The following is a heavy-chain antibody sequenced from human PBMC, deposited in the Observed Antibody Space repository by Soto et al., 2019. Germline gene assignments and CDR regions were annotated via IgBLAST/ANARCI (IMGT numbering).Heavy chain of an antibody. CDR1: GFTFSSYV. V-gene: IGHV3-23*01. CDR2: ISGSGGST. D-gene: IGHD6-13*01. J-gene: IGHJ4*02. Sequence: GGSLRLSCAASGFTFSSYVMSWVRQAPGKGLEWVSAISGSGGSTYYADSVKGRFTISRDNSKNTLYLQMNSLRAEDTAVYYCAKDRSSSWYYFDYWGQGTLVTVSS. CDR3: AKDRSSSWYYFDY.